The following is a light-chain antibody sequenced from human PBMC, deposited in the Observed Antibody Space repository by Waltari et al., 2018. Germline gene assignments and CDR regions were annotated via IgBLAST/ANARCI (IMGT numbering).Light chain of an antibody. CDR3: HQYTNFPLT. V-gene: IGKV1-5*01. J-gene: IGKJ4*01. CDR2: DAS. CDR1: QSICAW. Sequence: DIQMTQSPSTLSASVGDRVTITCRASQSICAWLAWYQLRPGKAPNLLISDASILERGVPSRFSGSGSGTEFTLTINSLQPDDFATYYCHQYTNFPLTFGGGTTVEIK.